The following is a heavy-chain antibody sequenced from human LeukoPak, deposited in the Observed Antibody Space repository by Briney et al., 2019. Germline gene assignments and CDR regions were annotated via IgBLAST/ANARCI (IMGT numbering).Heavy chain of an antibody. Sequence: ASVKVSCKASGYTFTSYGISWVRQAPGQGLEWMGWISAYNGNTNYAQKLQGRVTMTTDTSTSTAYMELRSLRSDDTAVYYCARGLVPDYYDSSGSKAVFDYWGRGTLVTVSS. D-gene: IGHD3-22*01. CDR1: GYTFTSYG. J-gene: IGHJ4*02. V-gene: IGHV1-18*01. CDR3: ARGLVPDYYDSSGSKAVFDY. CDR2: ISAYNGNT.